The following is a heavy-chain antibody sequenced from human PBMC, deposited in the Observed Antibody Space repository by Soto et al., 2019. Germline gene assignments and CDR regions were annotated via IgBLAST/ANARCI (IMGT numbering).Heavy chain of an antibody. CDR2: ISGSGVST. D-gene: IGHD3-22*01. J-gene: IGHJ4*02. CDR1: GFTFSSYA. V-gene: IGHV3-23*01. Sequence: GGSLRLSCAASGFTFSSYAMSWVRQAPGKGLEWVSAISGSGVSTYYADSVKGRFTISRDNSRNTLFLQMNSLRAEDTAVYYCAKDDDYYDSSAYYSPFDYWGQGTLVTVSS. CDR3: AKDDDYYDSSAYYSPFDY.